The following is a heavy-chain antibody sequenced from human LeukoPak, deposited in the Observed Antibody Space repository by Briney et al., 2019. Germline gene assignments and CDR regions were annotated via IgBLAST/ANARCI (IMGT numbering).Heavy chain of an antibody. CDR1: GSSFSSYY. CDR3: ARGYCRDDICQVFPY. D-gene: IGHD2-21*02. CDR2: MSYSGRT. J-gene: IGHJ4*02. V-gene: IGHV4-59*01. Sequence: SETLSLTCTVSGSSFSSYYWSWIRQTPEKGLEWIGYMSYSGRTDYGPSLKSRVTMSVDTSKNQFSLKMSYVTAADTGVYYCARGYCRDDICQVFPYWGQGTLVTVSS.